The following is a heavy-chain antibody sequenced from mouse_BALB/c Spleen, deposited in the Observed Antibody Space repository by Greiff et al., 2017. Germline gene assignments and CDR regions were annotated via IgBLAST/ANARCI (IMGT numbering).Heavy chain of an antibody. CDR2: IRNKANGYTT. CDR1: GFTFTDYY. J-gene: IGHJ4*01. CDR3: AREILPYYYAMDY. V-gene: IGHV7-3*02. Sequence: EVKVVESGGGLVQPGGSLRLSCATSGFTFTDYYMSWVRQPPGKALEWLGFIRNKANGYTTEYSASVKGRFTISRDNSQSILYLQMNTLRAEDSATYYCAREILPYYYAMDYWGQGTSVTVSS. D-gene: IGHD1-1*01.